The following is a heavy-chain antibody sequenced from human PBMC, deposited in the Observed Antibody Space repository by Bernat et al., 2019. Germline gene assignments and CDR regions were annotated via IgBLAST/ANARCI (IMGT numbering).Heavy chain of an antibody. CDR1: GGSFSGYY. J-gene: IGHJ5*02. Sequence: QLQLQESGPGLVEPSETLSLTCTVSGGSFSGYYWSWIRQPPGKGLEWIGEINHSGSTNYNPSLKSRVTISVDTSKNQFSLKLSSVTAADTAVYYCARSKGMVRGVIPQPGWFDPWGQGTLVTVSS. D-gene: IGHD3-10*01. CDR3: ARSKGMVRGVIPQPGWFDP. V-gene: IGHV4-34*01. CDR2: INHSGST.